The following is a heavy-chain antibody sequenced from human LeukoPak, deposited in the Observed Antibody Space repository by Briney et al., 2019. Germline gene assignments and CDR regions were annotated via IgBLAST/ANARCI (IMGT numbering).Heavy chain of an antibody. V-gene: IGHV4-39*07. J-gene: IGHJ4*02. CDR3: ARDGEQQPHPWYFDH. Sequence: PSETLSLTCTVSGGSISSSSYYWGWIRQPPGKGLEWIGSIYYSGSTYYNPSLKSRVTVSVDTSKNQFSLKPSSVTAADTAVYYCARDGEQQPHPWYFDHWGQGTLVTVSS. CDR1: GGSISSSSYY. D-gene: IGHD6-13*01. CDR2: IYYSGST.